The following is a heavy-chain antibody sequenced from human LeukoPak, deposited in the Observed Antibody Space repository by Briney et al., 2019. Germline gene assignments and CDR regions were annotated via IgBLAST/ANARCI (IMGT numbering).Heavy chain of an antibody. V-gene: IGHV3-23*01. D-gene: IGHD5-18*01. J-gene: IGHJ6*02. CDR3: AKDTRGYSYGYSYYGMDV. CDR2: ISGSGGST. Sequence: GGSLRLSCAASGFTFSSYAMSWVRQAPGKGLEWVSAISGSGGSTYYADSVKGRFTISRDNSKDTLYLQMNSLRAEDTAVYYCAKDTRGYSYGYSYYGMDVWGQGTTVTVSS. CDR1: GFTFSSYA.